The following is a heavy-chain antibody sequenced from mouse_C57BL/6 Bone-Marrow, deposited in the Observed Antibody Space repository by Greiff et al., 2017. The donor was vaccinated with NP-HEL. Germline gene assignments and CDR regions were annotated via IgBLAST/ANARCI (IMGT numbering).Heavy chain of an antibody. Sequence: QVQLQQSGAELVKPGASVKMSCKASGYTFTTYPIEWMKQNHGKSLEWIGNFHPYNDDTKYNEKFKGKATLTVEKSSSTAYLELSRLTSDDSAVYYCARRGAHYDYGFAYWGQGTLVTVSA. CDR1: GYTFTTYP. CDR3: ARRGAHYDYGFAY. J-gene: IGHJ3*01. CDR2: FHPYNDDT. V-gene: IGHV1-47*01. D-gene: IGHD2-4*01.